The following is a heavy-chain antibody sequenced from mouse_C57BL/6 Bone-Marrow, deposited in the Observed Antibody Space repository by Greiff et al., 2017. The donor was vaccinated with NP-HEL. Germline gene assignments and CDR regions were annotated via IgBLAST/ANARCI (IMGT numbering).Heavy chain of an antibody. D-gene: IGHD1-1*01. J-gene: IGHJ1*03. CDR3: ARRGFYGSSYGRYFDV. V-gene: IGHV1-52*01. CDR2: IDPSDSET. Sequence: VQLQQPGAELVRPGSSVKLSCKASGYTFTSYWMHWVKQRPIQGLEWIGNIDPSDSETHYNQKFKDKATLTVDKSSSTAYMQLSSLTSEDSAVYYCARRGFYGSSYGRYFDVWGTGTTVTVSS. CDR1: GYTFTSYW.